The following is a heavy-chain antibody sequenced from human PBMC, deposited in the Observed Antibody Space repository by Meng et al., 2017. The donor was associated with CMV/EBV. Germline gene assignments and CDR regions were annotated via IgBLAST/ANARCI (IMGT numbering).Heavy chain of an antibody. CDR3: ARRMGKGEWELLGPTLEDAFDI. Sequence: GESLKISCAASGFTFSDYYMSWIRQAPGKGLEWVSYISSSSSYIYYADSVKGRFTISRDNAKNSLYLQMNSLRAEDTAVYYCARRMGKGEWELLGPTLEDAFDIWGQGTMVTVSS. CDR2: ISSSSSYI. D-gene: IGHD1-26*01. J-gene: IGHJ3*02. CDR1: GFTFSDYY. V-gene: IGHV3-11*06.